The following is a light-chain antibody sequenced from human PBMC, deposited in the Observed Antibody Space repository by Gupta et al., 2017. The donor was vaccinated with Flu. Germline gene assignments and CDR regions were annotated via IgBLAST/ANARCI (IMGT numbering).Light chain of an antibody. CDR1: TGSPEY. V-gene: IGLV2-14*01. Sequence: QSALTQPASVSGSPGQSITISCTGVTGSPEYVSWYQQYPGKVPKLIIYEVSYRPSGISARFSGSKSGNTASLTISGLQPDDEADYFCSSYTGYTIEFGGGTKVTVL. CDR2: EVS. CDR3: SSYTGYTIE. J-gene: IGLJ2*01.